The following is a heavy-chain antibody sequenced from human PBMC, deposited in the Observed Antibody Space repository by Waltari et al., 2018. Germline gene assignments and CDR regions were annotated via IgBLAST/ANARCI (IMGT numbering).Heavy chain of an antibody. CDR2: IRSSSSYI. Sequence: EVQLVESGGGLVKPGGSLRLSCAASGFTFSSYSMNWVRQAPGKGLEWVSSIRSSSSYIYYADSVKGRFTISRDNAKNSLYLQMNSLRAEDTAVYYCARDDWNFCSSTSCRYYYYYGMDVWGQGTTVTVSS. CDR3: ARDDWNFCSSTSCRYYYYYGMDV. CDR1: GFTFSSYS. V-gene: IGHV3-21*01. D-gene: IGHD2-2*01. J-gene: IGHJ6*02.